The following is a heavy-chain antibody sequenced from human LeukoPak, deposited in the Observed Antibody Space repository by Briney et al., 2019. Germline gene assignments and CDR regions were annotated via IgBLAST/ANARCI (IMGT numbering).Heavy chain of an antibody. CDR3: TTDSGPNCCGELYSKGFYY. Sequence: GGSLRLSCAASGFTFSNAWMSWVRQAPGKGLEWVGRIKSKTDGGTTDYAAPVKGRFTISRDDSKNTLYLQKNSLKTEDTAVYYCTTDSGPNCCGELYSKGFYYLGQGTLVTVSS. V-gene: IGHV3-15*01. CDR1: GFTFSNAW. J-gene: IGHJ4*02. CDR2: IKSKTDGGTT. D-gene: IGHD2-21*01.